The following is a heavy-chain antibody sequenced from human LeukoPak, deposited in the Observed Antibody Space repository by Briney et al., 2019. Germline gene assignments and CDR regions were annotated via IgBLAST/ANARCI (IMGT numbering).Heavy chain of an antibody. V-gene: IGHV3-23*01. J-gene: IGHJ4*02. D-gene: IGHD3-16*01. Sequence: GGSLRLSCAASGFTFSNYAMSWVRQAPGKWLEWVSAISDSGGSTYYADSVKGRFTISRDNSKNTLYLQMNSLTAEDTAVYYCAKHPSPVFGGGSYFEDWGQGTLVTVSS. CDR2: ISDSGGST. CDR1: GFTFSNYA. CDR3: AKHPSPVFGGGSYFED.